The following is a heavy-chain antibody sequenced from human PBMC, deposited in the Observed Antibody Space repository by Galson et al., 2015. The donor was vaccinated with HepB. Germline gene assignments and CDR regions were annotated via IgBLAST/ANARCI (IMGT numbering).Heavy chain of an antibody. J-gene: IGHJ6*02. CDR3: ARDPHAHCSGGSFFPEGAYGMDV. Sequence: SVKVSCKASGGTFSSYAISWVRQAPGQGLEWMGGIIPIFGTANYAQKFQGRVTITADESTSTAYMELSSLRSEDTAVYYCARDPHAHCSGGSFFPEGAYGMDVWGQGTTVTVSS. D-gene: IGHD2-15*01. CDR2: IIPIFGTA. CDR1: GGTFSSYA. V-gene: IGHV1-69*13.